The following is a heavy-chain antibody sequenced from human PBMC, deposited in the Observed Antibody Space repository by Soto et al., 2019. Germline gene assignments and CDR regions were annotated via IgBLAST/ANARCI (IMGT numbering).Heavy chain of an antibody. CDR2: IYYSGST. D-gene: IGHD3-22*01. J-gene: IGHJ6*02. V-gene: IGHV4-39*01. Sequence: ASETLSLTCTVSGGSISSSSYYWGWIRQPPGKGLECIGSIYYSGSTYYNPSLKSRVTISVDTSKNQFSLKLSSVTAADTAVYYCARLHYDSSGYYYFYYYYGMDVWGQGTKVTVSS. CDR1: GGSISSSSYY. CDR3: ARLHYDSSGYYYFYYYYGMDV.